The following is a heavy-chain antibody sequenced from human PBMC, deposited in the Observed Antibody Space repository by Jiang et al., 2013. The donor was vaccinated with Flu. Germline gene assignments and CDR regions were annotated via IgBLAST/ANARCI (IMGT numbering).Heavy chain of an antibody. V-gene: IGHV3-11*01. D-gene: IGHD1-26*01. J-gene: IGHJ6*02. CDR1: GFTFSDYY. CDR2: ISSSGSTI. Sequence: LVESGGGLVKPGGSLRLSCAASGFTFSDYYMSWIRQAPGKGLEWVSYISSSGSTIYYADSVKGRFTISRDNAKNSLYLQMNSLRAEDTAVYYCARDSGSYRSPFFYYYYGMDVWGQGTTVTVSS. CDR3: ARDSGSYRSPFFYYYYGMDV.